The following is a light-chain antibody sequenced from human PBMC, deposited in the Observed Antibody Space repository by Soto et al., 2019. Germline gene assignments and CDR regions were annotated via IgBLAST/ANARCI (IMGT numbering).Light chain of an antibody. CDR3: QQYSRSPYT. CDR1: QFVSSSY. Sequence: EIVLTQSPDTLSLSPGERATLSCRASQFVSSSYLAWYQQKPGQAPRLLIYGASNRATGIPDRFSGSGSGTDLTLTISRLEPEDVAVYYCQQYSRSPYTFGQGTKLEIK. V-gene: IGKV3-20*01. CDR2: GAS. J-gene: IGKJ2*01.